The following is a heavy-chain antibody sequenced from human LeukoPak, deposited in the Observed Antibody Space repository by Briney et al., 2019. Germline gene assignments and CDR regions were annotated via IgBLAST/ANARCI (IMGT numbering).Heavy chain of an antibody. D-gene: IGHD1-26*01. CDR3: AKAQGYSGSYINY. CDR2: ISGSGGST. Sequence: GESLKISCKGSGYSFTTYWIGWVRQAPGKGLEWVSAISGSGGSTYYADSVKGRFTISRDNSKNTLYLQMNSLRAEDTAVYYCAKAQGYSGSYINYWGQGTLVTVSS. V-gene: IGHV3-23*01. CDR1: GYSFTTYW. J-gene: IGHJ4*02.